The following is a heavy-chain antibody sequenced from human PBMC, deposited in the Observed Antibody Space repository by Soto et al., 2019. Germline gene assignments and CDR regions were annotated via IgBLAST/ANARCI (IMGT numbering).Heavy chain of an antibody. CDR1: GYTFSTYG. CDR2: INGYNGNT. D-gene: IGHD3-16*01. J-gene: IGHJ6*02. V-gene: IGHV1-18*01. CDR3: ARMGDVPYYYYGMDV. Sequence: QVQLVQSGAEVKKPGASVKVSCKASGYTFSTYGISWVRLAPGQGLEWMGWINGYNGNTNYAPKLQGRITMTTDTSTTTAYMELRSLRSDDTAVYYCARMGDVPYYYYGMDVWGQGTPVNVSS.